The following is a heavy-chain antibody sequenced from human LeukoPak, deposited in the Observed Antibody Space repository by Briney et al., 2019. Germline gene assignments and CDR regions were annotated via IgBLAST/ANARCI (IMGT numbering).Heavy chain of an antibody. D-gene: IGHD2-2*01. Sequence: PGGSLRLSCAASGFTVSSNYMSWVRQAPGKGLEWVSVIYSGGSTYYADSVKGRFTISRDNSKNTLYLQMNSLRAEDTAVYYCARDIVVVPAARDYWGQGTLVTLSS. CDR1: GFTVSSNY. V-gene: IGHV3-66*02. CDR2: IYSGGST. CDR3: ARDIVVVPAARDY. J-gene: IGHJ4*02.